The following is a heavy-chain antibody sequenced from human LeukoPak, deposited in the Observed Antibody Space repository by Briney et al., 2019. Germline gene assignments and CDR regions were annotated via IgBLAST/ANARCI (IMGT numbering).Heavy chain of an antibody. D-gene: IGHD5-12*01. Sequence: PSETLSLTCAVSGYSISSGYYWGWIRQPPGKGLEWIGSIYHSGSTYYNPSPKSRVTISVDTSKNQFSLKLSSVTAADTAVYYCARVQVAATISFDYWGQGTLVTVSS. V-gene: IGHV4-38-2*01. CDR2: IYHSGST. CDR3: ARVQVAATISFDY. J-gene: IGHJ4*02. CDR1: GYSISSGYY.